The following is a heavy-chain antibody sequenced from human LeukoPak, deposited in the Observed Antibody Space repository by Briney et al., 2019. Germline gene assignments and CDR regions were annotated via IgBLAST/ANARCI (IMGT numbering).Heavy chain of an antibody. CDR2: INPSGSST. CDR3: ARGSSGWYSVAY. J-gene: IGHJ4*02. V-gene: IGHV1-46*01. CDR1: GYTFTSYY. D-gene: IGHD6-19*01. Sequence: ASVKVSYKASGYTFTSYYMHWVRQAPGQGLEWMGIINPSGSSTSYAQKFQGRVTMTRDTSTSTVYMELSSLRSEDTAVYYCARGSSGWYSVAYWGQGTLVTVSS.